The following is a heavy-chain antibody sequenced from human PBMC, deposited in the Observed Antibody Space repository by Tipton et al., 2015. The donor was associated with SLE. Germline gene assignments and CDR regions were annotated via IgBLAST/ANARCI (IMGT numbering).Heavy chain of an antibody. CDR2: VFRGGST. V-gene: IGHV4-39*07. CDR3: ARGCSSSTCEPFYFFGMDV. Sequence: TLSLTCTVSGASISSGGYYWSWIRQPPGKGLEWIGEVFRGGSTNYSPSLESRVTITVDMSKNQFSLRLISVTAADTAVYYCARGCSSSTCEPFYFFGMDVWGQGTTVTVSS. J-gene: IGHJ6*02. CDR1: GASISSGGYY. D-gene: IGHD2-2*01.